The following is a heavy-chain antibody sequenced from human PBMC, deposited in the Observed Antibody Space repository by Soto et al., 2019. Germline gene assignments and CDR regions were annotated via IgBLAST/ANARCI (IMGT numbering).Heavy chain of an antibody. D-gene: IGHD3-22*01. V-gene: IGHV1-3*01. Sequence: GASVKVSCKASGYTFTSYAMHWVRQAPGQRLEWMGWINAGNGNTKYSQKFQGRVTITRDASASTAYMELSSLRSEDTAVYYCASEYYYDSSGYHRPFDYWGQGTLVTVSS. CDR3: ASEYYYDSSGYHRPFDY. CDR2: INAGNGNT. CDR1: GYTFTSYA. J-gene: IGHJ4*02.